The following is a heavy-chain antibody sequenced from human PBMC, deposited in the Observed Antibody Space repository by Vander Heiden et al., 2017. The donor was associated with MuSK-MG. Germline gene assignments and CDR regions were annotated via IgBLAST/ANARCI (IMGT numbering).Heavy chain of an antibody. CDR3: TTSLYYDFWSGSGVEDY. D-gene: IGHD3-3*01. Sequence: EVQLVESGGGLVKPGGSLRLSCAASGFTFSNAWMGWVRQAPGKGLEWVGRIKSKTDGGTTDYAAPVKGRFTISRDDSKNTLYLQMNSLKTEDIAVYYCTTSLYYDFWSGSGVEDYWGQGTLVTVSS. CDR1: GFTFSNAW. J-gene: IGHJ4*02. V-gene: IGHV3-15*01. CDR2: IKSKTDGGTT.